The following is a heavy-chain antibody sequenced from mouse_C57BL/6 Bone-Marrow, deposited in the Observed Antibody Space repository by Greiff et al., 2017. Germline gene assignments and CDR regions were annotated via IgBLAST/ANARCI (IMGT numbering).Heavy chain of an antibody. D-gene: IGHD2-3*01. V-gene: IGHV1-78*01. CDR1: GYTFTDHT. J-gene: IGHJ2*01. CDR2: IYPRDGST. Sequence: VQGVESDAELVKPGASVKISCKVSGYTFTDHTIHWMKQRPEQGLEWIGYIYPRDGSTKYNEKFKGKATLTADKSSSTAYMQLNSLTSEDSAVYFCARGDGPQDYFDYWGQGTTLTVSS. CDR3: ARGDGPQDYFDY.